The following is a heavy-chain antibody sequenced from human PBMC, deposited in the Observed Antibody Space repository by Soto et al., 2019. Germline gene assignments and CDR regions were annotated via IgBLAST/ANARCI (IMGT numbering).Heavy chain of an antibody. D-gene: IGHD4-17*01. V-gene: IGHV3-23*01. CDR1: GFTFGSRA. J-gene: IGHJ4*02. Sequence: LRLSCVGSGFTFGSRAMSWVRQAPGEGLEWVSGISGSGGGTFYADSVEGRFTISRDNSKNMVFLQMNSLRVEDTAMYYCVKDQAGMTMVTTFDYWGQGTLVTVSS. CDR3: VKDQAGMTMVTTFDY. CDR2: ISGSGGGT.